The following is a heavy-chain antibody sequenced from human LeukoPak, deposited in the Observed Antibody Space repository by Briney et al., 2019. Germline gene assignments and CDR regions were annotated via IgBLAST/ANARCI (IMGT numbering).Heavy chain of an antibody. D-gene: IGHD1-26*01. CDR3: ASALVGATSPFFDY. CDR1: GGSISSGDYY. Sequence: PSETLSLTCTVSGGSISSGDYYWSWIRQPPGKGLGWIGYIYYSGSTYYNPSLKSRVTISVGTSKNQFSLKLSSVTAADTAVYYCASALVGATSPFFDYWGQGTLVTVSS. V-gene: IGHV4-30-4*01. CDR2: IYYSGST. J-gene: IGHJ4*02.